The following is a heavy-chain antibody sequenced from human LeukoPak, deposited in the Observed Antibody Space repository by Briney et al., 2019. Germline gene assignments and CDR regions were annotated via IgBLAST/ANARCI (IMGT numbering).Heavy chain of an antibody. D-gene: IGHD1-26*01. CDR1: GFIFSTSW. CDR2: ISGSGGRT. V-gene: IGHV3-23*01. CDR3: AKDDGGSYYPYYYYMDV. Sequence: GGSLRLSCAASGFIFSTSWMSWVRQAPGKGLEWVSTISGSGGRTYYADSVKGRFTISRDNSKNTLYLQMNSLRAEDTAVYYCAKDDGGSYYPYYYYMDVWGKGTTVTISS. J-gene: IGHJ6*03.